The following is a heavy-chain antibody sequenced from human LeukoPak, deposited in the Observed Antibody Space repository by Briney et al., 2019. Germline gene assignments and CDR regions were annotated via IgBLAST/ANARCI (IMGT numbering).Heavy chain of an antibody. V-gene: IGHV3-9*01. Sequence: GGSLRLSCAASGFTFDDYAMHWVRQAPGKGLEWVSGISWNSGSIGYADSVKGRFTISRDNAKNSLYLQMNSLRAEDTALYYCAKDKATGNYYYYMDVWGKGTTVTVSS. CDR1: GFTFDDYA. CDR3: AKDKATGNYYYYMDV. D-gene: IGHD1-26*01. CDR2: ISWNSGSI. J-gene: IGHJ6*03.